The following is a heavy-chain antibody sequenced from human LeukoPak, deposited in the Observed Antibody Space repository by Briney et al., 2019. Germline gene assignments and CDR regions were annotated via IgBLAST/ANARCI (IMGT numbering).Heavy chain of an antibody. CDR1: GGSISSYY. J-gene: IGHJ6*02. D-gene: IGHD4-17*01. CDR2: IHYSGSI. V-gene: IGHV4-59*08. CDR3: ARHVSGDYAWLDV. Sequence: SETLSLTCTVSGGSISSYYWSWIRQPPGKGLEWIGYIHYSGSINYNPALKSGVTISVDTSKKQFSLKLSSVTAADTAVYYCARHVSGDYAWLDVWGQGTTVTVSS.